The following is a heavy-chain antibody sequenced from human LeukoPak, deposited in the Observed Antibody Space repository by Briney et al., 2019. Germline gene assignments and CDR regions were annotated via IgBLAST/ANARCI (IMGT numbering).Heavy chain of an antibody. V-gene: IGHV3-23*01. CDR3: AKAASSSWPSYYYGMDV. D-gene: IGHD6-13*01. Sequence: PGGSLRLSCAASGFIFSSYSMSWVRQAPGKGLEWVSVITGSGGNTYYADSVKGRFTISMDNSKNTVYLQMSSLRVDDTAVYYCAKAASSSWPSYYYGMDVWGQGTTVTVSS. J-gene: IGHJ6*02. CDR1: GFIFSSYS. CDR2: ITGSGGNT.